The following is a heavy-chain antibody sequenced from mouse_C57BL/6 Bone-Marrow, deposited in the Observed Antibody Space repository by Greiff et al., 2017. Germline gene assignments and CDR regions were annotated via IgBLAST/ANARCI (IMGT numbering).Heavy chain of an antibody. Sequence: QVQLQQPGAELVKPGASVKLSCKASGYTFTSYCMHWVKQRPGQGLEWIGMIHPNSGSTNYNEKFKSKATLTVDKSSSTAYMQLSSLTSEDSAVYYCARARQLRLPAWFAYWGQGTLVTVSA. CDR3: ARARQLRLPAWFAY. V-gene: IGHV1-64*01. CDR2: IHPNSGST. J-gene: IGHJ3*01. CDR1: GYTFTSYC. D-gene: IGHD3-2*02.